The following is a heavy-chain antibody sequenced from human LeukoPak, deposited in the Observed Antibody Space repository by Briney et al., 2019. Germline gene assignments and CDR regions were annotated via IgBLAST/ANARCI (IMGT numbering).Heavy chain of an antibody. Sequence: GGSLRLSCAASGFTFDDYAMHWVRQAPGKGLEWVSGISWNSGSIGYADSVKGRFTISRDNAKNSLYLQMNSLRAEDTAVYYCARYYGSGSDYWGQGTLVTVSS. J-gene: IGHJ4*02. CDR2: ISWNSGSI. D-gene: IGHD3-10*01. V-gene: IGHV3-9*01. CDR3: ARYYGSGSDY. CDR1: GFTFDDYA.